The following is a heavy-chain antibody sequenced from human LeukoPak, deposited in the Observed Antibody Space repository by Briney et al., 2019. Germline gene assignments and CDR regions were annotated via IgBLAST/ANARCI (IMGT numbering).Heavy chain of an antibody. CDR2: INSDGSST. J-gene: IGHJ6*03. V-gene: IGHV3-74*01. Sequence: GGSLRLSCAASGFTFSSYWMHWVRQAPGKGLVWVSRINSDGSSTSYADSAKGRFTISRDNAKNTLYLQMNSLRAEDTAVYYCARDRDFWSGYYMDVWGKGTTVTVSS. D-gene: IGHD3-3*01. CDR1: GFTFSSYW. CDR3: ARDRDFWSGYYMDV.